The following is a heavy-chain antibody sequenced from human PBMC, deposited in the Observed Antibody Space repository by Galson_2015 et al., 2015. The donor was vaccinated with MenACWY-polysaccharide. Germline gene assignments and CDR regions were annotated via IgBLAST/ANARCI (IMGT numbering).Heavy chain of an antibody. Sequence: SLRLSCAASGFTFSAYAMHWVRQAPGKGLEWVSRTNSDGGATYYADSVKGRFTISRDNAKNTLYLQMNSLRAEDTAVYYCARADSKYRVGGNCGLNWCGRWGRGSLGTVSS. V-gene: IGHV3-74*01. J-gene: IGHJ5*02. CDR1: GFTFSAYA. CDR2: TNSDGGAT. D-gene: IGHD4-23*01. CDR3: ARADSKYRVGGNCGLNWCGR.